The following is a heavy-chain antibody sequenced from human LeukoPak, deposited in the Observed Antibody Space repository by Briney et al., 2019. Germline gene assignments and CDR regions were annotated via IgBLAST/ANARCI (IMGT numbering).Heavy chain of an antibody. V-gene: IGHV1-18*01. D-gene: IGHD4-17*01. CDR2: ISAYNGNT. Sequence: ASVKVSCKASGYTFTSYGISWVRQARGQGLEWMGWISAYNGNTKYAQKLQGRVTMTTDTSTSTAYMELRSLRSDDTAVYYCARATVTTTFDAFDIWGQGTMVTVSS. CDR3: ARATVTTTFDAFDI. CDR1: GYTFTSYG. J-gene: IGHJ3*02.